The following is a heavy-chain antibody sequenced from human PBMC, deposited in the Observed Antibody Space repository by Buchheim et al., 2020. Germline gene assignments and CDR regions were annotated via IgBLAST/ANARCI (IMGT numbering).Heavy chain of an antibody. D-gene: IGHD5-24*01. CDR1: GYSFTSYW. Sequence: EVQLVQSGAEVKMPGESLRISCKGSGYSFTSYWISWVRQMPGRGLEWMGRIDPSDSYSNYSPSFQGHVIILVDKSISTAYLQWSSLKASDTAMYYCARLRDGYLNSVDYWGQGTL. CDR3: ARLRDGYLNSVDY. J-gene: IGHJ4*02. CDR2: IDPSDSYS. V-gene: IGHV5-10-1*01.